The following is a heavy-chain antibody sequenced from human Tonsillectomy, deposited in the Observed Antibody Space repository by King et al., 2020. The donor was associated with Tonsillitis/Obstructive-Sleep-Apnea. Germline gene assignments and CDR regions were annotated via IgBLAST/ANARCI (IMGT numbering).Heavy chain of an antibody. Sequence: VQLQESGPGLVKPSETLSLTCSVSGASIDSYYWSWIRQPPGKGLEWIGYIYYIGSTDYNPSLKSRVTTSVDTSKTQLSLRLTSVTAADTAVYYCARALSSGYYPTPFDYWGQGTLVTVSS. V-gene: IGHV4-59*08. CDR3: ARALSSGYYPTPFDY. J-gene: IGHJ4*02. CDR1: GASIDSYY. D-gene: IGHD3-22*01. CDR2: IYYIGST.